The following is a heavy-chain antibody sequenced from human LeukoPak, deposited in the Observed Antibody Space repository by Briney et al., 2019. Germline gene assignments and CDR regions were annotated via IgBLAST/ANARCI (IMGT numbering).Heavy chain of an antibody. CDR1: GGSYSGYC. D-gene: IGHD5-24*01. CDR2: INHSGST. J-gene: IGHJ3*02. Sequence: ASETLSLTCAVYGGSYSGYCWSWIRQPPGKGLEWIGEINHSGSTNYNPSLKSRVTISVDTSKNQFSLNVTSVTAADTAVYYCARHGGGYTTDAFDIWGQGAMVTVSS. V-gene: IGHV4-34*01. CDR3: ARHGGGYTTDAFDI.